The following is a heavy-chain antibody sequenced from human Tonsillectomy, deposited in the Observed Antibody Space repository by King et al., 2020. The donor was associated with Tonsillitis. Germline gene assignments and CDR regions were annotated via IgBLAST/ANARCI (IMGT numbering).Heavy chain of an antibody. J-gene: IGHJ6*03. CDR2: IKQDGSEK. CDR3: ARVPSSGYYYYYYYYYMDV. Sequence: VQLVESGGGLVQPGGSLRLSCAASGFTFSSYWMSWVRQAPGKGLEWVANIKQDGSEKYYVDSVKGRFTISRDNAKNSLYLQMNSLRAEDTAVYYCARVPSSGYYYYYYYYYMDVWGKGTTVTVSS. V-gene: IGHV3-7*03. CDR1: GFTFSSYW. D-gene: IGHD3-22*01.